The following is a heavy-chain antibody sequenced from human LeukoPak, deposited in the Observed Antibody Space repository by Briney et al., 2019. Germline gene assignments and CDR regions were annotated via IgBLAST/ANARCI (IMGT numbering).Heavy chain of an antibody. J-gene: IGHJ4*02. CDR3: AREAAGIPFDY. D-gene: IGHD6-13*01. CDR2: ISYDGSNK. Sequence: PGGSLRLSCAASGFTFSSYWMNWARQAPGKGLEWVAVISYDGSNKYYADSVKGRFTISRDNSKNTLYLQMNSLRAEDTAVYYCAREAAGIPFDYWGQGTLVTVSS. CDR1: GFTFSSYW. V-gene: IGHV3-30-3*01.